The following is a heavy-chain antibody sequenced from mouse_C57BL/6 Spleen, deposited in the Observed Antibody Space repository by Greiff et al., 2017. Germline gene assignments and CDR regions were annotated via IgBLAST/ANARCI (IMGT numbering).Heavy chain of an antibody. CDR2: ISNGGGST. J-gene: IGHJ3*01. CDR3: ARHGKGSY. V-gene: IGHV5-12*01. Sequence: EVKLMESGGGLVQPGGSLKLSCAASGFTFSDYYMYWVRQTPEKRLEWVAYISNGGGSTYYPDTVKGRFTISRDNAKNTLYLQMSRLKSEDTAMYYCARHGKGSYWGQGTLVTVSA. CDR1: GFTFSDYY. D-gene: IGHD2-1*01.